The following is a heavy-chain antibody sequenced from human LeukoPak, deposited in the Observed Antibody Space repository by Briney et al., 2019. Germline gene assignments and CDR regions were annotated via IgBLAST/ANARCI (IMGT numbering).Heavy chain of an antibody. V-gene: IGHV4-39*01. CDR2: INYSGST. CDR1: GFTFSSYA. J-gene: IGHJ4*02. CDR3: ARYVVYGSGKYYFDY. D-gene: IGHD3-10*01. Sequence: GSLRLSCAASGFTFSSYALSWIRQPPGKGLEWIASINYSGSTYYNPSLKSRVTISVDTSENQFYLKLSSVTAADTAVYYCARYVVYGSGKYYFDYWGQGTLVTVSS.